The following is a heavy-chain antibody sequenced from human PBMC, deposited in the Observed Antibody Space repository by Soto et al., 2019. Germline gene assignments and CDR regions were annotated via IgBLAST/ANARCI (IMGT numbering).Heavy chain of an antibody. CDR1: GFTFGDYA. V-gene: IGHV3-49*04. CDR3: TRGPYYFDY. J-gene: IGHJ4*02. CDR2: IRSKVYGGTT. Sequence: GGSLRLSCTASGFTFGDYAMSWVRQAPGKGPEWVGFIRSKVYGGTTEYAASVKGRFTISRDDSKSIAYLQMNSLKTEDTAVYYCTRGPYYFDYWGQGTLVTVSS.